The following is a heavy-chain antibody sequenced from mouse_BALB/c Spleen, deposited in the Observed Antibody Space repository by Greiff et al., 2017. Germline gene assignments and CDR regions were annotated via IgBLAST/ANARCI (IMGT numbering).Heavy chain of an antibody. CDR2: IWSGGST. CDR3: ARNVRLLAMDY. D-gene: IGHD1-2*01. V-gene: IGHV2-2*02. J-gene: IGHJ4*01. Sequence: QVQLKESGPGLVAPSQSLSITCTVSGFSLTSYGVSWVRQSPGKGLEWLGVIWSGGSTDNNAAFISRLSISKDNSKSQVFFKMNSLQANDTAIYYCARNVRLLAMDYWGQGTSVTVSS. CDR1: GFSLTSYG.